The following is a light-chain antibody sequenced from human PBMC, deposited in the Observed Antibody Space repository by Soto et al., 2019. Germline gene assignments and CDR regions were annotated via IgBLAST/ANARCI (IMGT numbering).Light chain of an antibody. CDR3: QSYDSSLSGYV. CDR2: GNS. CDR1: SSNIGAGYD. Sequence: SALTQPPSVSGDPGQRVTISCTGSSSNIGAGYDVHWYQQLPGTAPKLLIYGNSNRPSGVPDRFSGSKSGTSASLAITGLQAEDEADYYCQSYDSSLSGYVFGTGTKVTVL. V-gene: IGLV1-40*01. J-gene: IGLJ1*01.